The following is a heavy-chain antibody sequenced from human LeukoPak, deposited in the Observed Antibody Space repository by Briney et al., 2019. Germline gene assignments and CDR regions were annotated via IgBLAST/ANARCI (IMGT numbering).Heavy chain of an antibody. J-gene: IGHJ6*02. V-gene: IGHV4-59*01. Sequence: SETLSLTCTVSSGSISSYYWSWIRQPPGKGLEWIGYIYYSGSTKYNPSLKSRVTISVDTSKNQFSLKLSSVTAADTAVYYCARGEDSIDYYGMDVWGQGTTVTVSS. CDR3: ARGEDSIDYYGMDV. CDR2: IYYSGST. D-gene: IGHD2-15*01. CDR1: SGSISSYY.